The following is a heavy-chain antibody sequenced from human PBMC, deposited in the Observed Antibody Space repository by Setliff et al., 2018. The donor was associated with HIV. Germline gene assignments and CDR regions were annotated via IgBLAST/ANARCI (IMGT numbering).Heavy chain of an antibody. D-gene: IGHD5-18*01. V-gene: IGHV4-61*08. CDR1: GGSISSGGYS. CDR2: IYISGNT. Sequence: SETLSLTCAVSGGSISSGGYSWSWIRQPPGKGLEWIGYIYISGNTMYNPSLKSRVTISIDTSKSQFSLKLTSVAAADTAVYYCARDSGGYNYGFAVGSFDYWGQGALVTVSS. CDR3: ARDSGGYNYGFAVGSFDY. J-gene: IGHJ4*02.